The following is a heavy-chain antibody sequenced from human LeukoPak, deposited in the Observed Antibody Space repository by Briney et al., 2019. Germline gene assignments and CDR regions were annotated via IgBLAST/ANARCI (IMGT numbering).Heavy chain of an antibody. CDR1: GYTFTSYD. CDR3: AIEPRVKWELNYFDY. D-gene: IGHD1-26*01. CDR2: MNPNSGNT. V-gene: IGHV1-8*01. J-gene: IGHJ4*02. Sequence: ASVKVSCKASGYTFTSYDINWVRQATGQGLEWMGWMNPNSGNTGYAQKFQGRVTMTRNTSISTAYMELSSLRSEDTAVYHCAIEPRVKWELNYFDYWGQGTLVTVSS.